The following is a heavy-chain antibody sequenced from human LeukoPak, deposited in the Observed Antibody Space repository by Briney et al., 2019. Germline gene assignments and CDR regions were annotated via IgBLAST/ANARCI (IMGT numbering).Heavy chain of an antibody. J-gene: IGHJ4*02. Sequence: GGSPRLSCAASGFTFSSYAMHWVRQAPGKGLEWVAVISYDGSNKYYADSVKGRFTISRDNSKNTLYLQMNSLRAEDTAVYYCAREWYIVVVTAIHPSGFDYWGQGTLVTVSS. D-gene: IGHD2-21*02. CDR1: GFTFSSYA. CDR2: ISYDGSNK. CDR3: AREWYIVVVTAIHPSGFDY. V-gene: IGHV3-30*04.